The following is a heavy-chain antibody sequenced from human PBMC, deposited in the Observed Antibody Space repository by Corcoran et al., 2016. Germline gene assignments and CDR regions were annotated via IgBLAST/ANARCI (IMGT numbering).Heavy chain of an antibody. Sequence: EVQLVDSGGGLVQPGRSLRLSCTASGFTFGDYAMSWFRQAPGKGLEWVGFIRSKAYGGTTAYAASVKGRFTISRDDSKSIAYLQMNSLKSEDTGVYYCTRDRTSIILVVNPDYWGQGTLVTVSS. CDR1: GFTFGDYA. V-gene: IGHV3-49*03. CDR3: TRDRTSIILVVNPDY. D-gene: IGHD2-8*01. CDR2: IRSKAYGGTT. J-gene: IGHJ4*02.